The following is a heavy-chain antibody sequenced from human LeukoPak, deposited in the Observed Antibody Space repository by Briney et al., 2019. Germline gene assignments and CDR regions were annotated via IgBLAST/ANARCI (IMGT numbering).Heavy chain of an antibody. J-gene: IGHJ5*02. D-gene: IGHD5-24*01. CDR1: GFIFSTYA. V-gene: IGHV3-23*01. CDR3: AKDGLSGYNFDH. Sequence: PGGSLRLSCAASGFIFSTYAMAWVRQAPGKGLEWVATVSNLAGTTNHADSVRGRFTVSRDNSNNILYLQMNSLRGEDTAVYYCAKDGLSGYNFDHWGQGTLVTVSS. CDR2: VSNLAGTT.